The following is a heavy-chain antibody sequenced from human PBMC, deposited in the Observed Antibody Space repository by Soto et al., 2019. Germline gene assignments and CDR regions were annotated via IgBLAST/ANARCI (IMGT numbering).Heavy chain of an antibody. CDR3: TTLARGGSQH. CDR2: IKSKNDCETT. V-gene: IGHV3-15*01. CDR1: EFTFSNAW. D-gene: IGHD1-26*01. Sequence: PGGSLRLSCAASEFTFSNAWMNWVRQAPGKGLDWVGRIKSKNDCETTDYAAPVKGRFTISRNDSKNTLYLQMNSLKTEDTAVYYVTTLARGGSQHWAQGTLVTVSS. J-gene: IGHJ4*02.